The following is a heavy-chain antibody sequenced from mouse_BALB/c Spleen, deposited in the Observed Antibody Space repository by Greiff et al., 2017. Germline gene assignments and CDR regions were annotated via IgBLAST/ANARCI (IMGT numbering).Heavy chain of an antibody. J-gene: IGHJ4*01. CDR3: ARKGFYYGTYYYAMDY. V-gene: IGHV3-2*02. CDR1: GYSITSDYA. D-gene: IGHD1-2*01. CDR2: ISYSGST. Sequence: EVKLMESGPGLVKPSQSLSLTCTVTGYSITSDYAWNWIRQFPGNKLEWMGYISYSGSTSYNPSLKSRISITRDTSKNQFFLQLNSVTTEDTATYYCARKGFYYGTYYYAMDYWGQGTSVTVSS.